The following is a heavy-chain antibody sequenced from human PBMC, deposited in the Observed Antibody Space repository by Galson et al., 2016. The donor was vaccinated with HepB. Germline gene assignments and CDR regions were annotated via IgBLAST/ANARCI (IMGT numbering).Heavy chain of an antibody. J-gene: IGHJ4*02. CDR2: IYSGGAT. CDR1: GFIVSSHY. CDR3: ARDPGRIAAAGHLDS. Sequence: SLRLSCAASGFIVSSHYMNWVRQAPGKGLEWVSIIYSGGATYYADPVKGRFTISRDNPTNTLHLQMNSLRAEDTAVYYCARDPGRIAAAGHLDSWGQGTLVTVSS. D-gene: IGHD6-13*01. V-gene: IGHV3-53*01.